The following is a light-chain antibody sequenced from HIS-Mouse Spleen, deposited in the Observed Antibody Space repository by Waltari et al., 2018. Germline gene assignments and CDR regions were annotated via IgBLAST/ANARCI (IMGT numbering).Light chain of an antibody. V-gene: IGKV3-15*01. CDR1: QSVSSN. Sequence: EIVMTQSPATLFVSPGERATLSCRASQSVSSNLAWYQQKPGQAPRLLIYGASTRATGIPARFSGSVSGTEFTLTISSMQSEDFAVYYCQQYNNWPPYTFGQGTKLEIK. CDR3: QQYNNWPPYT. J-gene: IGKJ2*01. CDR2: GAS.